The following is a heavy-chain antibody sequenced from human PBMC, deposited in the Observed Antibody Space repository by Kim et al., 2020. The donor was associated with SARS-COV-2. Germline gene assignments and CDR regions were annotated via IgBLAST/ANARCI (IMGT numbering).Heavy chain of an antibody. Sequence: ASVKCRFTISRDNSKNTLYLQMSSLRAEDTAVYYCVKGQGRAVAGTGIDYWGQGTLVTVSS. V-gene: IGHV3-64D*06. CDR3: VKGQGRAVAGTGIDY. D-gene: IGHD6-19*01. J-gene: IGHJ4*02.